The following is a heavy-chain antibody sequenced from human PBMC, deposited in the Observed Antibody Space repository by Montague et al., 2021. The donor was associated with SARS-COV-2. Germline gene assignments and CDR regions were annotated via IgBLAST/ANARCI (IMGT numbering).Heavy chain of an antibody. CDR2: MYYTGHT. Sequence: SETLSLTCTVSGASVASGNFYWSWIRQPPGKGLEWLGYMYYTGHTNYNPSLESRVTMPVDPSKNQFSLTLTSVTAADTAGYYCARSRANVPSRPGFDYWGQGALVTVSS. D-gene: IGHD2-2*01. V-gene: IGHV4-61*01. J-gene: IGHJ4*02. CDR1: GASVASGNFY. CDR3: ARSRANVPSRPGFDY.